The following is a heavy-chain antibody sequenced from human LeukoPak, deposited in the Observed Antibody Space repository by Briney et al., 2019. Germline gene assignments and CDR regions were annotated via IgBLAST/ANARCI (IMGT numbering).Heavy chain of an antibody. CDR1: GFTFSSYG. D-gene: IGHD5-18*01. CDR3: AKDPWIPGDYYYYMDV. CDR2: IRYDGSKK. Sequence: GGSLRLSCAASGFTFSSYGMHWVRQAPGKGLEWVAFIRYDGSKKCYADSVKGRFTISRDNSKNTLYLQMNSLRAEDTAVYYCAKDPWIPGDYYYYMDVWGKGTTVTVSS. J-gene: IGHJ6*03. V-gene: IGHV3-30*02.